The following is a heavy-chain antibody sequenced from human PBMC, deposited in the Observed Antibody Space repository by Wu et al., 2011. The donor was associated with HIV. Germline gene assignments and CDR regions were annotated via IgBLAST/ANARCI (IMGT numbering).Heavy chain of an antibody. CDR1: GYTFTSYY. CDR2: LNPNGGRT. D-gene: IGHD3-22*01. CDR3: ARRSVDSSGYLEY. V-gene: IGHV1-46*01. J-gene: IGHJ4*02. Sequence: QVQLVQSGAEVKKPGASVKVSCKASGYTFTSYYMHWVRQAPGQGLEWMGILNPNGGRTSYAQNFQGRIILTRDTSTNTVYMELSSLRSEDTAVYYCARRSVDSSGYLEYWGQGTLVTVSS.